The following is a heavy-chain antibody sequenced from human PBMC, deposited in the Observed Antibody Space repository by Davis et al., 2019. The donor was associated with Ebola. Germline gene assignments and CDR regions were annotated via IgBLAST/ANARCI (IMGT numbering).Heavy chain of an antibody. V-gene: IGHV3-23*01. CDR1: GFTFSISA. J-gene: IGHJ3*01. CDR2: IRGTGDNT. CDR3: AKQGDTSDAFDV. D-gene: IGHD2-2*02. Sequence: GESLKIPCAASGFTFSISAMSCVRQAPGKGLEWVSIIRGTGDNTNYAESVRGRFIISRDTSKSTLYMQMNTLRAKDKAIYYCAKQGDTSDAFDVWGQGTMVTVSS.